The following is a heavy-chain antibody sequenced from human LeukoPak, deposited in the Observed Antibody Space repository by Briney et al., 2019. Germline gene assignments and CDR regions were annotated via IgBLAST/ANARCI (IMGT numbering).Heavy chain of an antibody. CDR2: IHPRSGET. D-gene: IGHD3-10*01. Sequence: GASVKVSCKTSGYSFTAFYIHWVRQAPGQGLEWMGWIHPRSGETNYAYKCEGRVTMTRDTSISTVYMDLGSLRSDDTAVYYCARDGEYGTGSYYRGCFDHWGQGLLVTVPS. CDR3: ARDGEYGTGSYYRGCFDH. V-gene: IGHV1-2*02. CDR1: GYSFTAFY. J-gene: IGHJ4*02.